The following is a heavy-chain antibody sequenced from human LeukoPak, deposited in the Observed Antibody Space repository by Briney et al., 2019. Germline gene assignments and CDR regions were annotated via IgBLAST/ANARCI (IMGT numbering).Heavy chain of an antibody. CDR3: ARQISSNTYYYGSSGYYYIDY. Sequence: SQTLSLTCTVSGGSISSGGYYWSWIRQHPGKGLEWIGYIYYSGSTYYNPSLKSRVTISVDTSKNQFSLKLSSVTAADTAVYYCARQISSNTYYYGSSGYYYIDYWGQGTLVTVSS. V-gene: IGHV4-31*03. J-gene: IGHJ4*02. D-gene: IGHD3-22*01. CDR2: IYYSGST. CDR1: GGSISSGGYY.